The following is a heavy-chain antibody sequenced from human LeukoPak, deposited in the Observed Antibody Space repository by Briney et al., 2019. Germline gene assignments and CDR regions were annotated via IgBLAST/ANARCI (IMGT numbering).Heavy chain of an antibody. D-gene: IGHD4-17*01. CDR2: ISSSGSTI. J-gene: IGHJ4*02. Sequence: GGSLRLSCAASGFTFSSYEMNWVRQAPGKGLEWVSYISSSGSTIYYADSVKGRFTISRDNAKNSLYLQMNSLRAEDTAVYYCAKEIWPTVTTPGWTYFDYWGQGTLVTVSS. CDR3: AKEIWPTVTTPGWTYFDY. CDR1: GFTFSSYE. V-gene: IGHV3-48*03.